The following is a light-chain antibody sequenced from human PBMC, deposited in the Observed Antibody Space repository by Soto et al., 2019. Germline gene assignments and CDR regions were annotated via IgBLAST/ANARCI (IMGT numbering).Light chain of an antibody. V-gene: IGKV3-15*01. J-gene: IGKJ1*01. Sequence: EIVMTQSPATLSVSPGERVTLSCRASQSVSTNLAWYQQRPGQAPRLLIYGASTRATGIPARLSGSGSGTAFTLTISSLQSEDFAVYYCQQYNKWWTFGQGTKVEIK. CDR2: GAS. CDR1: QSVSTN. CDR3: QQYNKWWT.